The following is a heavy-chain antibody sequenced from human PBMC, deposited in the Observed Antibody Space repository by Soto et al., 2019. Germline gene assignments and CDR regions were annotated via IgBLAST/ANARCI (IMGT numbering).Heavy chain of an antibody. V-gene: IGHV1-18*01. CDR2: ISAYNGNT. J-gene: IGHJ4*02. Sequence: QVQLVQSGAEVKKPGASVKVSCKASGYTFTSYGISWVRQAPGQGLEWMGWISAYNGNTNYAQKLQGRVTMTTDPSTSTAYMELRSLRSDDTAVYYCARQADYDILTGYYNPRFDYWGQGTLVTVSS. CDR3: ARQADYDILTGYYNPRFDY. D-gene: IGHD3-9*01. CDR1: GYTFTSYG.